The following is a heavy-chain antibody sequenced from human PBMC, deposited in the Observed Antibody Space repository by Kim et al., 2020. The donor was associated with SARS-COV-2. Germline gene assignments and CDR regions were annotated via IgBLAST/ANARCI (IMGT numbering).Heavy chain of an antibody. V-gene: IGHV3-33*01. J-gene: IGHJ6*03. Sequence: GGSLRLSCAASGFTFSSYGMHWVRLAPGKGLEWVAVIWLDGSNRYFADSVKGRFTISRDNSKNTVYLQMNSLRTEDTAVYYCWRGRGSYNYYMDVWGKGT. CDR1: GFTFSSYG. CDR2: IWLDGSNR. D-gene: IGHD3-10*01. CDR3: WRGRGSYNYYMDV.